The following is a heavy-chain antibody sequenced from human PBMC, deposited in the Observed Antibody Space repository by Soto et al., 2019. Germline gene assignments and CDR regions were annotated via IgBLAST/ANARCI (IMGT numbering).Heavy chain of an antibody. CDR1: GGTFSSYT. CDR3: ARDGALQSGDYLWFDY. J-gene: IGHJ4*02. D-gene: IGHD4-17*01. CDR2: IIPILGIA. Sequence: QVQLVQSGAEVKKPGSSVKVSCKASGGTFSSYTISWVRQAPGQGLEWMGRIIPILGIANYAQKFQGRVTITADKSTSTDYMELSSLRSEDTAVYYCARDGALQSGDYLWFDYWGQGTLVTVSS. V-gene: IGHV1-69*08.